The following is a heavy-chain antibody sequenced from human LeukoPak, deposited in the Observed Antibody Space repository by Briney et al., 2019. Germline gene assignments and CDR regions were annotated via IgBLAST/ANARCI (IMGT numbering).Heavy chain of an antibody. CDR1: VYVYTRVG. V-gene: IGHV1-18*01. CDR2: MSPYNGNK. J-gene: IGHJ4*02. CDR3: AMAGSGSGWYFDY. D-gene: IGHD6-19*01. Sequence: SVTVSRKASVYVYTRVGITGVRQPPGQGREGMGWMSPYNGNKIYVQKLQGRVTMTTATSTSTAYMELRSLRFDETAVYYCAMAGSGSGWYFDYWGQGTLVTVSS.